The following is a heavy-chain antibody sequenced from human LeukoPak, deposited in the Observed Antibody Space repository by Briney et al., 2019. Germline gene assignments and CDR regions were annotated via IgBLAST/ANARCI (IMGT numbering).Heavy chain of an antibody. CDR1: GYTFTSYG. CDR3: ARDLSIAVAGQGGY. V-gene: IGHV1-18*01. Sequence: GASVNVSCKASGYTFTSYGISWVREAPGQGLEWMGWISGYNGNTNYAQKLQGRVTMTTDTSTSTAYMELRSLRSDDTAVYYCARDLSIAVAGQGGYWGQGTLVAVSS. CDR2: ISGYNGNT. D-gene: IGHD6-19*01. J-gene: IGHJ4*02.